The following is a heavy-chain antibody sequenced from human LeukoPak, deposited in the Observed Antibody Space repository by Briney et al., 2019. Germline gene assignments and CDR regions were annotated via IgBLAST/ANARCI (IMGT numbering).Heavy chain of an antibody. D-gene: IGHD2-15*01. CDR2: IYSGGST. CDR3: AREGCSGGSCYPYSSGWYYFDY. Sequence: GGSLRLSCAASGFTFSKNWLHWVRQAPGKGLEWVSVIYSGGSTYYADSVKGRFTISRDNSKNTLYLQMNSLRAEDTAVYYCAREGCSGGSCYPYSSGWYYFDYWGQGTLVTVSS. CDR1: GFTFSKNW. J-gene: IGHJ4*02. V-gene: IGHV3-66*01.